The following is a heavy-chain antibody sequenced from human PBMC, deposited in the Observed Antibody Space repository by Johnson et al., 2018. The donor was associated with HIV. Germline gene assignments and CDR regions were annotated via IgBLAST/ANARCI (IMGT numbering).Heavy chain of an antibody. CDR1: GFTFDSYG. CDR3: ARVPEGDDDAFDI. J-gene: IGHJ3*02. CDR2: ISYDGSKK. D-gene: IGHD2-21*01. Sequence: QVQLVESGGGVVQPGRSLRLSCAASGFTFDSYGMHWVRQAPGKGLDWMALISYDGSKKLYADSVKGRFTISRDNSKNTLYLQMNSLRAEDTAVYYCARVPEGDDDAFDIWGQGTMVTVSS. V-gene: IGHV3-30*03.